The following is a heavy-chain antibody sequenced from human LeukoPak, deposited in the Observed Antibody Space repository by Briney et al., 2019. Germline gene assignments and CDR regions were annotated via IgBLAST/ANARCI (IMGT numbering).Heavy chain of an antibody. CDR3: ARDKRSTAGNWFDP. CDR1: GYTFTDYY. CDR2: INPNSGGT. Sequence: GASVKVSCKASGYTFTDYYIHWVRQATGQGLEWMGRINPNSGGTNYAQRFQGRVTVTRDTSISTAYMELSTLRSDDAAVYYCARDKRSTAGNWFDPWGQGALVTVSS. J-gene: IGHJ5*02. D-gene: IGHD1-14*01. V-gene: IGHV1-2*06.